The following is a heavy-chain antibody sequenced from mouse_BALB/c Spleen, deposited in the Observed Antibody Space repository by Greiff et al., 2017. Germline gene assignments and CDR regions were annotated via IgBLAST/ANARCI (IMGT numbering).Heavy chain of an antibody. D-gene: IGHD1-1*01. Sequence: EVKLVESGGDLVKPGGSLKLSCAASGFTFSSYGMSWVRQTPDKRLEWVATISSGGSYTYYPDSVKGRFTISRDNAKNTLYLQMSSLKSEDTAMYYCARHVSGSSYYAMDYWGQGTSVTVSS. CDR2: ISSGGSYT. J-gene: IGHJ4*01. CDR1: GFTFSSYG. CDR3: ARHVSGSSYYAMDY. V-gene: IGHV5-6*01.